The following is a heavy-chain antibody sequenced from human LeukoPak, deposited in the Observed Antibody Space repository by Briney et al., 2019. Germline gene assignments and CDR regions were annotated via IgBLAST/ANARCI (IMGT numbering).Heavy chain of an antibody. D-gene: IGHD5-18*01. Sequence: GALRLSCAASGFTVSSNYMSWVRQAPGKGLEWVSAISGSGGSTYYADSVKGRFTISRDNSKNTLYLQMNSLRAEDTAVYYCAKEGPRYSYGYVNFDYWGQGTLVTVSS. V-gene: IGHV3-23*01. CDR3: AKEGPRYSYGYVNFDY. CDR2: ISGSGGST. CDR1: GFTVSSNY. J-gene: IGHJ4*02.